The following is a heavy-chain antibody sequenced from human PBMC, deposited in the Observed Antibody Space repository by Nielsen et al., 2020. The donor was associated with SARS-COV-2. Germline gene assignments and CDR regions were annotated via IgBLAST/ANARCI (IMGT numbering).Heavy chain of an antibody. CDR1: GYNFTSYW. V-gene: IGHV5-10-1*01. CDR2: IDPSDSYT. D-gene: IGHD3-10*01. J-gene: IGHJ4*02. Sequence: GESLKISCKGSGYNFTSYWISWVRQMPGKGLEWMGRIDPSDSYTNYSPSFQGHVTISVDKSISTAYLQWTSLKASDTAMYYCARRGRGSGSYLNDYWGQGTLVTVSS. CDR3: ARRGRGSGSYLNDY.